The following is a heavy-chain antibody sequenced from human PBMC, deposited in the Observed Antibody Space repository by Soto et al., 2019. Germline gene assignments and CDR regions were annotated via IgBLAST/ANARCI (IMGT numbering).Heavy chain of an antibody. CDR3: ARSEMTYNWND. CDR2: ISGSGEMT. J-gene: IGHJ4*02. V-gene: IGHV3-23*01. Sequence: EVQLLESGGDLVQHGGSLRLACAASGFTFRGDAMSWVRKAPGKGLEWVSSISGSGEMTHYAESVKGRFTISRDNSKNTLYLQMESLRAEDTALYYCARSEMTYNWNDWGQGTLVTVSS. CDR1: GFTFRGDA. D-gene: IGHD1-1*01.